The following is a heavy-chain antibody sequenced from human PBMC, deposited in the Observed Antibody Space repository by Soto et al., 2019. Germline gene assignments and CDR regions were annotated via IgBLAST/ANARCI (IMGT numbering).Heavy chain of an antibody. J-gene: IGHJ6*02. CDR2: IDTTDDT. V-gene: IGHV3-13*01. CDR3: ALLGLEFFLAYDMDA. Sequence: GGSLRLSCAASGFTFSSYGMHWVRQAPGKGLEWVSGIDTTDDTYYADSVKGRFTISRENAKNSLYLHMNSLRAEDTAVYYCALLGLEFFLAYDMDAWGQGTTVTVSS. D-gene: IGHD3-10*01. CDR1: GFTFSSYG.